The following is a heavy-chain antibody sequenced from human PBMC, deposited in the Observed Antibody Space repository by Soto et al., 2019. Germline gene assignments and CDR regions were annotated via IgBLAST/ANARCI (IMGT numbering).Heavy chain of an antibody. CDR2: IYSGGST. Sequence: EVQVVESGGGLIQPGGSLRLSCEVSGFSVTANYMRWVRQAPGKGLEWVSVIYSGGSTYYIESVKGRFSISRDNYKNTLYLQMNSLRAEHTAVYYCHVYGYWGQGTLVTVSS. V-gene: IGHV3-53*01. D-gene: IGHD4-17*01. CDR1: GFSVTANY. CDR3: HVYGY. J-gene: IGHJ4*02.